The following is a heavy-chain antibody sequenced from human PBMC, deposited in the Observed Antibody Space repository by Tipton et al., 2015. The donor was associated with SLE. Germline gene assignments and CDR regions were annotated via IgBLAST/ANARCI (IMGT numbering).Heavy chain of an antibody. CDR2: IYYSGST. V-gene: IGHV4-39*07. CDR3: ARHLREATVTPLWYFDL. Sequence: TLSLTCTVSGGSISSSSYYWGWICQPPGKGLEWIGSIYYSGSTYYNPSLKSRVTISVDTSKNQFSLKLSSVTAADTAVYYCARHLREATVTPLWYFDLWGRGTLVTVSS. J-gene: IGHJ2*01. CDR1: GGSISSSSYY. D-gene: IGHD4-17*01.